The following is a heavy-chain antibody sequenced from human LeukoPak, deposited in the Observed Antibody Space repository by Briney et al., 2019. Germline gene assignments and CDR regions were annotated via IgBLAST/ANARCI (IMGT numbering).Heavy chain of an antibody. D-gene: IGHD6-19*01. CDR3: ATDRIAVAGTFPFDY. Sequence: ASVKVSCKVSGYTLTELSMHWVRQAPGKGLEWMGGFDPEDGETIYAQKFQARVTMTEDTSTDTAYMELSSLRSEDTAVYYCATDRIAVAGTFPFDYWGQGTLVTVSS. CDR2: FDPEDGET. V-gene: IGHV1-24*01. J-gene: IGHJ4*02. CDR1: GYTLTELS.